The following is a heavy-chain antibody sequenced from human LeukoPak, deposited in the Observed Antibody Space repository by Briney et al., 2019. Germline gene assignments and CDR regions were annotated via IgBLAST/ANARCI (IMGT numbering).Heavy chain of an antibody. CDR3: ARDYYYDSSGLAATYYYYYYMDV. CDR2: ISAYNGNT. CDR1: GYTFTSYG. Sequence: ASVKVSCKASGYTFTSYGISWVRQAPGQGLEWMGWISAYNGNTNCAQKLQGRVTMTTDTSTSTAYMELRSLRSDDTAVYYCARDYYYDSSGLAATYYYYYYMDVWGKGTTVTVSS. D-gene: IGHD3-22*01. J-gene: IGHJ6*03. V-gene: IGHV1-18*01.